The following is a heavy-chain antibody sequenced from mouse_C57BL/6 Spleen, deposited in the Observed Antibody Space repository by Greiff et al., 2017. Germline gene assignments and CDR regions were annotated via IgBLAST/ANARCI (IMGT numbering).Heavy chain of an antibody. D-gene: IGHD1-1*01. V-gene: IGHV1-82*01. CDR1: GYAFSSSW. J-gene: IGHJ3*01. CDR2: IYPGDGDT. CDR3: ARGAMTTVVATPFAY. Sequence: VQLQQSGPELVKPGASVKISCKASGYAFSSSWMNWVKQRPGKGREWIGRIYPGDGDTNYNGKFKGKATLTADKSSSTAYMQLSSLTSEDSAVYFCARGAMTTVVATPFAYWGQGTLVTVSA.